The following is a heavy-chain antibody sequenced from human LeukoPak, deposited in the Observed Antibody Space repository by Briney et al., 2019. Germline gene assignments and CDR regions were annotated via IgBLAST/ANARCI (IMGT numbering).Heavy chain of an antibody. CDR3: ARDDCYDYVWGSYRTLNLCIFDP. CDR2: FDPEDGET. Sequence: ASVKVSCKVSGYTLTELSMHWVRQAPGKGLEWMGGFDPEDGETIYAQKFQGRVTMTTDASTSTAYMELRSLRSDDTAVYYCARDDCYDYVWGSYRTLNLCIFDPWGQGTLVTVSS. D-gene: IGHD3-16*02. CDR1: GYTLTELS. J-gene: IGHJ5*02. V-gene: IGHV1-24*01.